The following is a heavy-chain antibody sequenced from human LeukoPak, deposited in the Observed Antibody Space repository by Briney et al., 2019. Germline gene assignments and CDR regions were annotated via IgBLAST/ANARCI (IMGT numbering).Heavy chain of an antibody. J-gene: IGHJ4*02. D-gene: IGHD2-2*01. CDR2: ISSSSSYI. CDR1: GFTFSSYS. Sequence: PGGSLRLSCAASGFTFSSYSMNWVRQAPGKGLEWVSYISSSSSYIYYADSVQGRFTISRDNAKKSLYLQMNSLRAEDTAVYYCAKDLQYLLLMGEIDYWGQGTLVTVSS. CDR3: AKDLQYLLLMGEIDY. V-gene: IGHV3-21*01.